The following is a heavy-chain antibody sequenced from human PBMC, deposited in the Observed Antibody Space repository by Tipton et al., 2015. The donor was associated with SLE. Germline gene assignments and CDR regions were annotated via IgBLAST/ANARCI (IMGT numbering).Heavy chain of an antibody. CDR3: ASQAFDY. V-gene: IGHV4-59*11. Sequence: TLSLTCIVSGGSINSHYWSCIRQPPGKGLEWIGYISYTGSTSYNPSLKSRVTMSLDTSRKQFSLSLTSVTAADTAVYYCASQAFDYWGQGTLVIVSS. CDR2: ISYTGST. CDR1: GGSINSHY. J-gene: IGHJ4*02.